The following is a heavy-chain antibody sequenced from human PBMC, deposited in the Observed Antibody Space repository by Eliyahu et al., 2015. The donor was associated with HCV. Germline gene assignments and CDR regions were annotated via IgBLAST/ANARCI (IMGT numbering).Heavy chain of an antibody. V-gene: IGHV3-23*01. D-gene: IGHD2-15*01. J-gene: IGHJ4*02. CDR2: IGSDGGST. Sequence: EVQLLESGGGLVQPGGSLRLSXVASGXMFSSYXVXAMNWVRQAPGKGLEWVSGIGSDGGSTFYADSVKGRFIISRDNSKNTVHLQMNSLRAEDTAIYYCGRDAWLGNSVVVVTGFWGQGTLVTVSS. CDR3: GRDAWLGNSVVVVTGF. CDR1: GXMFSSYXVXA.